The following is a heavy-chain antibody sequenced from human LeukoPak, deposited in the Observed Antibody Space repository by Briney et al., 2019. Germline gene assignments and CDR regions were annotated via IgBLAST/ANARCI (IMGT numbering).Heavy chain of an antibody. CDR2: ISYDGSNK. V-gene: IGHV3-30*04. CDR1: EFTFRSHA. Sequence: GGSLRLSCAASEFTFRSHAMHWVRQAPGKGLEWEAAISYDGSNKKYADSVKGRFTISRDNSKNTLYLQMNSLRAEDTAVYYCARGVRIAVAGNIDYWGQGTLVTVSS. CDR3: ARGVRIAVAGNIDY. J-gene: IGHJ4*02. D-gene: IGHD6-19*01.